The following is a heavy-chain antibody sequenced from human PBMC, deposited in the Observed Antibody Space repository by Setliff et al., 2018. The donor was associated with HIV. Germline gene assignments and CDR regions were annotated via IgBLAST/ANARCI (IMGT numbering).Heavy chain of an antibody. CDR3: ARGVTSPFATGI. J-gene: IGHJ4*01. CDR1: GGSISNHY. CDR2: VYYSGST. D-gene: IGHD2-2*01. V-gene: IGHV4-59*11. Sequence: SETLSLTCTVSGGSISNHYWSWIRQTPGKGLEWIGSVYYSGSTNYNPSLKNRVTISVDTSKNQFSLRLSSVTSADTAVYYCARGVTSPFATGIWGHGTLVTVSS.